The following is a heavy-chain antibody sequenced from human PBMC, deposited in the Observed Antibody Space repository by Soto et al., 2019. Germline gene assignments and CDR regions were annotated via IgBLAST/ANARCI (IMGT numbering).Heavy chain of an antibody. CDR2: IIPIFGTA. V-gene: IGHV1-69*13. CDR1: GGTFSSYA. CDR3: ATHRYCSSTSCSTYYYYGMDV. D-gene: IGHD2-2*01. Sequence: ASVKVSCKASGGTFSSYAISWVLQAPGQGLGWMGGIIPIFGTANYAQKFQGRVTITADESTSTAYMELSSLRSEDTAVYYCATHRYCSSTSCSTYYYYGMDVWGQGTTVTVSS. J-gene: IGHJ6*02.